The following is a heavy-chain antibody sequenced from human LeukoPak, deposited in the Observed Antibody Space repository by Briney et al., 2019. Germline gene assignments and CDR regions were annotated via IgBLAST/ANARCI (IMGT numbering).Heavy chain of an antibody. CDR2: ISGSGGST. Sequence: TGGSLRLSCAASGFTFSSYGMSWVRQAPGKGLEWVSAISGSGGSTYYADSVKGRFTISRDNSKNTLYLQMNSLRAEDTAVYYCAKDRDDSSGYYYYYFDYWGQGTPVTVSS. CDR3: AKDRDDSSGYYYYYFDY. CDR1: GFTFSSYG. J-gene: IGHJ4*02. D-gene: IGHD3-22*01. V-gene: IGHV3-23*01.